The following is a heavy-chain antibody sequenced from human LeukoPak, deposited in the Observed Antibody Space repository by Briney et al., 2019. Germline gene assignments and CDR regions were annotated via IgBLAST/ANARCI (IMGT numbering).Heavy chain of an antibody. D-gene: IGHD6-13*01. CDR1: GGSISSYY. CDR3: ARSPVPSWVDY. CDR2: IYYGGRT. J-gene: IGHJ4*02. Sequence: SEPLSLTCTVSGGSISSYYWSWIRQPPGKGLEGFGYIYYGGRTNYTPSLKRRVTISVDTSQNQFSLKLSSVTAADTAVYYCARSPVPSWVDYWGQGTRVTVSS. V-gene: IGHV4-59*13.